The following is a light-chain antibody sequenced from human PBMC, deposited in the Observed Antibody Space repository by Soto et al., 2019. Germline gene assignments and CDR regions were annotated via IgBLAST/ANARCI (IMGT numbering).Light chain of an antibody. CDR1: SSDVGSYNL. J-gene: IGLJ3*02. CDR3: FSYAWSSWV. Sequence: QSVLTQPASVSGSPGQSITISCTGTSSDVGSYNLVSWYQHHPGKAPKLMIYEVSKRPSGVFNRFSGSKSGNTASLTISGLHAEDERDYYCFSYAWSSWVFGGGTKVTVL. V-gene: IGLV2-23*02. CDR2: EVS.